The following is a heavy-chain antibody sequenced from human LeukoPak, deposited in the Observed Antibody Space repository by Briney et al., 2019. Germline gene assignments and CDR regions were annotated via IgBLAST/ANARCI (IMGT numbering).Heavy chain of an antibody. J-gene: IGHJ4*02. CDR3: AKDSGLRYFDWHIGDFDY. CDR1: GFTFSSYA. V-gene: IGHV3-23*01. D-gene: IGHD3-9*01. Sequence: PGGSLRLSCAASGFTFSSYAMSWVRQAPGKGLEWVSAISGSGGSTYYADSVKGRFTISRDNSKNTLYLQMNSLRAEDTAVYYCAKDSGLRYFDWHIGDFDYWGQGTLVTVSS. CDR2: ISGSGGST.